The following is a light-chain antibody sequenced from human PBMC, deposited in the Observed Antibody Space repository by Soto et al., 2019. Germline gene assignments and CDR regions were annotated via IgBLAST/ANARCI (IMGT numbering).Light chain of an antibody. V-gene: IGKV3-20*01. CDR3: QQYGSSEII. J-gene: IGKJ5*01. Sequence: EIVLTQSPGTLSLSPGERATLSCGASQSVRSSYLAWYQQNAGQAPRLLIYGASSRATGIPDRFSGSVSGTDFTLTITRLEPEDFAVFYCQQYGSSEIIFGQGTRLEIK. CDR2: GAS. CDR1: QSVRSSY.